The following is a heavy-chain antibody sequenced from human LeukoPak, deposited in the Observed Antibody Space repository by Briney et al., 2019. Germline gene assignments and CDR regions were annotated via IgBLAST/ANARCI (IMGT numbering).Heavy chain of an antibody. D-gene: IGHD3-10*01. CDR3: AKDPPLLWFGELLESYGMDV. CDR1: GFTFSSYG. Sequence: GGPLRLSCAASGFTFSSYGMHWVRQAPGKGLECVAFIRYDGSNKYYADSVKGRFTISRDNSKNTLYLQMNSLRAEDTAVYYCAKDPPLLWFGELLESYGMDVWGQGTTVTVSS. J-gene: IGHJ6*02. CDR2: IRYDGSNK. V-gene: IGHV3-30*02.